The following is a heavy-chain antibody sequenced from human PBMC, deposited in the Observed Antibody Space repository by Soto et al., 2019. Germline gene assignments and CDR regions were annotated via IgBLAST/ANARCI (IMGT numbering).Heavy chain of an antibody. V-gene: IGHV3-30*18. Sequence: QVQLVESGGGVVQPGRSLRLSCAASGFTFSSYGMHWVRQAPGKGLEWVAVISYDGSNKYYADSVKGRFTISRDNSKNTLYLQMNSLRAEDTAVYYCANLYDFWSGYYTEVGYYFDYWGQGTLATVSS. CDR2: ISYDGSNK. J-gene: IGHJ4*02. CDR1: GFTFSSYG. CDR3: ANLYDFWSGYYTEVGYYFDY. D-gene: IGHD3-3*01.